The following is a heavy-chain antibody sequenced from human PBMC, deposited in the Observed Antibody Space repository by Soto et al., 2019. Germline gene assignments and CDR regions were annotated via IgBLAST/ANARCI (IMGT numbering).Heavy chain of an antibody. V-gene: IGHV3-74*01. CDR1: LFTFRSYW. J-gene: IGHJ6*01. CDR3: AREGSSSGWYDYYYYGMDV. Sequence: LRASCASSLFTFRSYWMHLVRQAPGRGLGWVSRIDSDVSSKSYADSVKVRFTISRDNAKNTLYLQMNSLRAEDTAVYYCAREGSSSGWYDYYYYGMDVWGQGTTVTVSS. CDR2: IDSDVSSK. D-gene: IGHD6-19*01.